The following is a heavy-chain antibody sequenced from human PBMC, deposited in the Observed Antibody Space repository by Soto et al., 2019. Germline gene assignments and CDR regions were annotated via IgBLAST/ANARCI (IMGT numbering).Heavy chain of an antibody. D-gene: IGHD2-21*01. Sequence: QVQLQESGPGLVKPSETLSLTCTVAGGSLTDHYWNWFRQSPGRGLQWIGYVYYSGATSYNPSLRRRVTMTVDTAKNQFSLKLRSVTAAATAVYFFARGNDWKGSTFDIWGQGTMVSVSS. J-gene: IGHJ3*02. V-gene: IGHV4-59*11. CDR3: ARGNDWKGSTFDI. CDR2: VYYSGAT. CDR1: GGSLTDHY.